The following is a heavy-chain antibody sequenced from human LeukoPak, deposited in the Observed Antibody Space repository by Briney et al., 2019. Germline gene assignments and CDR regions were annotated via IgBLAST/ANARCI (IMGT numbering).Heavy chain of an antibody. CDR1: GFTFSNYG. V-gene: IGHV3-30*18. CDR2: ISYDGSNK. CDR3: AKDSGMDV. J-gene: IGHJ6*04. Sequence: GGSLRLSCAASGFTFSNYGMHWVRQAPGKGLEWVAIISYDGSNKYYADSVKGRFTISRDNSKNTLYLQMNSLRAEDTAVYYCAKDSGMDVWGKGTTVTVSS.